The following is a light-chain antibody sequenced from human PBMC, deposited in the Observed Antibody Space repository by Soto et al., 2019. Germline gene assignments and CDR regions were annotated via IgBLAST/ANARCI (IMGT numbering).Light chain of an antibody. CDR1: QSISSW. J-gene: IGKJ1*01. CDR2: DAS. Sequence: DIQMTHSPSTLSASVLDRVTITCRSSQSISSWLAWYQQKPGKAPKLLIYDASSLESGVPSRFSGSGSGTEFTLTISSLQPDDFVTYYCQKYNSYFRKFGQGTKVDIK. V-gene: IGKV1-5*01. CDR3: QKYNSYFRK.